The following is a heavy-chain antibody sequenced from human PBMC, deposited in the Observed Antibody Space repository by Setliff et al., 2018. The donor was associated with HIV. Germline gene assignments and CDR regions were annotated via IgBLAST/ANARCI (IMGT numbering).Heavy chain of an antibody. CDR1: GYSFTSYW. J-gene: IGHJ3*02. Sequence: GESLKISCKGSGYSFTSYWIGWVRQMPGKGLEWMGIIYPGDSDTRYSPSFQGQVTISADKSISTAYLQWSSLKASDTAMYYCARPRIQLRFPDAFDIWGQGTMVTVSS. CDR2: IYPGDSDT. V-gene: IGHV5-51*01. CDR3: ARPRIQLRFPDAFDI. D-gene: IGHD5-18*01.